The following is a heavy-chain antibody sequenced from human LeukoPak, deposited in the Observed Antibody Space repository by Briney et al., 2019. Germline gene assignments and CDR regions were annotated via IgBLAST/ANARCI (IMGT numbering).Heavy chain of an antibody. CDR1: GFTFSSYG. D-gene: IGHD6-13*01. CDR2: IWYDGSNK. CDR3: ARDLSIAAATYYFDY. Sequence: GGSLRLSCAASGFTFSSYGMHWVRQAPGKGLEWVAVIWYDGSNKYYADSVKGRFTISRDNSKNTLYLQMNSLRAEDTAVYYCARDLSIAAATYYFDYWGQGTLVTVSS. J-gene: IGHJ4*02. V-gene: IGHV3-33*01.